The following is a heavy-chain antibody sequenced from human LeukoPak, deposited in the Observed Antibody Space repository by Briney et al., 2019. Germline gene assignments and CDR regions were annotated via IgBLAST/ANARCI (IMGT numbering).Heavy chain of an antibody. CDR2: ISSSSSYI. J-gene: IGHJ4*02. V-gene: IGHV3-21*01. D-gene: IGHD6-19*01. CDR1: GFIFSSYE. Sequence: GGSLRLTCAASGFIFSSYEMNWVRQAPGKGLEWVSSISSSSSYIYYADSLKGRFTISRDNAKNSMYLQMNSLRAEDTAVYYCARRMAAVAAPFDYWGQGTLVTVSS. CDR3: ARRMAAVAAPFDY.